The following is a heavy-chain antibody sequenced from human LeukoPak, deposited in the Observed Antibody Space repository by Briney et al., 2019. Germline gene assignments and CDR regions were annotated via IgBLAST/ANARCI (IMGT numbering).Heavy chain of an antibody. CDR3: ARDGGSSSTRVLFDY. J-gene: IGHJ4*02. V-gene: IGHV3-23*01. CDR1: GFTFGNYA. D-gene: IGHD2-2*01. CDR2: ISGTGSST. Sequence: GGSLRLSCEASGFTFGNYAMNWVRQAPGKGLEWVSTISGTGSSTYYADSAKGRFTISRDNSKNTLYLQMNSLRAEDTAVYYCARDGGSSSTRVLFDYWGQGTLVTVSS.